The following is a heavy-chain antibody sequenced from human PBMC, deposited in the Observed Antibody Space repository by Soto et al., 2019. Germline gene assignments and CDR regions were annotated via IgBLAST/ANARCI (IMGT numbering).Heavy chain of an antibody. D-gene: IGHD3-22*01. J-gene: IGHJ5*02. CDR1: GGSISSSSYY. CDR2: IYYSGST. Sequence: SETLSLTCTVAGGSISSSSYYWGWIRQPPGKGLEWIGRIYYSGSTYYNPSLKSRVTISVDTSKNQFSLKLSSVTAADTAVYYCGRHLDYYDSSGSDHWGQGTLVTVSS. V-gene: IGHV4-39*01. CDR3: GRHLDYYDSSGSDH.